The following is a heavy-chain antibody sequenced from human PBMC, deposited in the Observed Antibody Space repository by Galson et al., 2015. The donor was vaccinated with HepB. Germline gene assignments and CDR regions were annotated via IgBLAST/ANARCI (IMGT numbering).Heavy chain of an antibody. CDR3: ARVGFDWLLDVGWFDP. Sequence: ETLSLTCTVSGGSISSYYWSWIRQPAGKGLEWIGRIHTSGSTNYNPSLKSRVTMSVDTSKNQFSLKLSSVTAADTAVYYCARVGFDWLLDVGWFDPWGQGTLVTVSS. CDR1: GGSISSYY. CDR2: IHTSGST. D-gene: IGHD3-9*01. J-gene: IGHJ5*02. V-gene: IGHV4-4*07.